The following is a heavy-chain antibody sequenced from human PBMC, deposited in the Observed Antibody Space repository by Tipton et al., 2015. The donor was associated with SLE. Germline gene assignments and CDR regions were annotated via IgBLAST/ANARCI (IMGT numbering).Heavy chain of an antibody. CDR2: INHAGNT. J-gene: IGHJ4*02. Sequence: TLSLTCSVYVRSFGGYFWSWFRQPPGRGLEWTGEINHAGNTNYNPSLKSRITISIDTSKNHFSLNLTSVTAADTAVYYCARGASRGRYFDYWSQGTLVTVSS. CDR1: VRSFGGYF. D-gene: IGHD1-26*01. V-gene: IGHV4-34*01. CDR3: ARGASRGRYFDY.